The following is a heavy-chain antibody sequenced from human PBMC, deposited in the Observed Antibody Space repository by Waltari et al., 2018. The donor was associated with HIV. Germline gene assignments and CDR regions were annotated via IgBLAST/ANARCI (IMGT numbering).Heavy chain of an antibody. CDR3: ASLTEIDDVTTMT. V-gene: IGHV1-18*01. Sequence: QVQLVQSGAEVKKPGASVKVSCKASGYTFTSYGISWVQQAPGQGLEWMGWISSYHGNTNYAQHLQGRVTLTTDTSTSTAYMEVSSLRSEDTAMYYCASLTEIDDVTTMTWGQGTLVTVSS. J-gene: IGHJ4*02. CDR1: GYTFTSYG. D-gene: IGHD1-1*01. CDR2: ISSYHGNT.